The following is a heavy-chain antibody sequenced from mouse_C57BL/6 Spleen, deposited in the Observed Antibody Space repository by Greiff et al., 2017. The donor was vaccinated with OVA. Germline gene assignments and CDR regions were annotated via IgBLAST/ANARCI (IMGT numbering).Heavy chain of an antibody. D-gene: IGHD3-2*02. J-gene: IGHJ2*01. CDR1: GYTFTSYG. CDR2: IYPRSGNT. Sequence: QVQLQQSGAELARPGASVKLSCKASGYTFTSYGISWVKQRTGQGLEWIGEIYPRSGNTYYNEKFKGKATLTADKSSSTAYMELRSLTSEDSAVYFCASRESSGDFDYWGQGTTLTVSS. CDR3: ASRESSGDFDY. V-gene: IGHV1-81*01.